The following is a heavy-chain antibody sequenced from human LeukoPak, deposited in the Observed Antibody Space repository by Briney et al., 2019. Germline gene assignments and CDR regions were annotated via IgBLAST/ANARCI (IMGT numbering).Heavy chain of an antibody. CDR2: IRYDGSNK. CDR1: GFTFSSYG. D-gene: IGHD3-10*01. V-gene: IGHV3-30*02. J-gene: IGHJ4*02. Sequence: GGSLRLSCAASGFTFSSYGMHWVRQAPGKGLEWVAFIRYDGSNKYYADSVKGRFTISRDNSKNTLYLQMNSLRAEDTAVYYCAKDSRYYGSGSYGDYWGQGTLVTVSS. CDR3: AKDSRYYGSGSYGDY.